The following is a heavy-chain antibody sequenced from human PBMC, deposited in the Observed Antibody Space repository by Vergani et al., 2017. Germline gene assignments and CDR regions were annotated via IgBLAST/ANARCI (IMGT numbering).Heavy chain of an antibody. CDR1: GYSFTSYW. V-gene: IGHV5-51*01. CDR3: ARQISSGCSSTSCYIGHY. D-gene: IGHD2-2*02. J-gene: IGHJ4*02. Sequence: EVQLVQSGAAVKKPGESLKISCTGSGYSFTSYWIGWVRQMPGKGLEWMGIIYPGDSDTRYSPSFQGQVTISADKSISTAYLQWSSLKASDTAMYYCARQISSGCSSTSCYIGHYWGQGTLVTVSS. CDR2: IYPGDSDT.